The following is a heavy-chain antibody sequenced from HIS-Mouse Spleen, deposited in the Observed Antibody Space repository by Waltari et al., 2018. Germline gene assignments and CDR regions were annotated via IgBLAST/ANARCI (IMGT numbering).Heavy chain of an antibody. J-gene: IGHJ3*02. CDR1: CYSISSGYY. Sequence: QVQLQESGPGLVKPSETLSLTCTVSCYSISSGYYWGWIRPPPGTGLEWIGSIYHSGSTYYNPSLKSRVTISVDTSKNQFSLKLSSVTAADTAVYYCARDPGYSSSSNAFDIWGQGTMVTVSS. V-gene: IGHV4-38-2*02. D-gene: IGHD6-6*01. CDR2: IYHSGST. CDR3: ARDPGYSSSSNAFDI.